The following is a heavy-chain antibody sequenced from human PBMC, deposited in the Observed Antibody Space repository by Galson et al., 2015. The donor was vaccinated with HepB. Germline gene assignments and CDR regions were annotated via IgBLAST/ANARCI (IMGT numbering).Heavy chain of an antibody. Sequence: QVQLQESGPGLVKPSETLSLTCTDSAGSVSSCSYYWVWLREPPGKGLEWIGSIYYSGSTYYNPSLKSRVTISVDTSKNQFSLKLSSVTAADTAVYYCARGLSGSYYGFWYFDLWGRGTLVTVSS. J-gene: IGHJ2*01. D-gene: IGHD1-26*01. CDR2: IYYSGST. V-gene: IGHV4-39*07. CDR1: AGSVSSCSYY. CDR3: ARGLSGSYYGFWYFDL.